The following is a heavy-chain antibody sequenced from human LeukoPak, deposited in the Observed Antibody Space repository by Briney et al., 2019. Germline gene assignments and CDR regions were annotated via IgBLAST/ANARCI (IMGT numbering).Heavy chain of an antibody. V-gene: IGHV4-39*07. CDR1: GGSIRSSYYY. D-gene: IGHD3-10*01. J-gene: IGHJ5*02. CDR2: IYDSGST. CDR3: ARSILLWFGELLARFDP. Sequence: SETLSLTCTVSGGSIRSSYYYWGWIRQPPGKGLEWIGSIYDSGSTYYNPSLKSRVTISVDTSKNQFSLKLSSVTAADTAVYYCARSILLWFGELLARFDPWGQGTLVTVSS.